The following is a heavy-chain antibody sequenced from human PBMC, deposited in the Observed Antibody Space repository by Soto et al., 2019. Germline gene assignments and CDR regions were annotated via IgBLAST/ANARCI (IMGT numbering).Heavy chain of an antibody. CDR1: RGTISCYV. V-gene: IGHV1-69*01. CDR3: ARERVIAAAGSRMDLFDP. Sequence: PAKASSKASRGTISCYVISWVQPVHGQGLEWMGGIIPIFGTANYAQKFQGRVTITADESTSTAYMELSSLRSEDTAVYYCARERVIAAAGSRMDLFDPWGQGTLVNV. D-gene: IGHD6-13*01. J-gene: IGHJ5*02. CDR2: IIPIFGTA.